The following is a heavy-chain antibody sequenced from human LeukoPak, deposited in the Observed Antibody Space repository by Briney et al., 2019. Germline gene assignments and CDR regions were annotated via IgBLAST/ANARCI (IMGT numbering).Heavy chain of an antibody. D-gene: IGHD1-26*01. V-gene: IGHV1-2*02. CDR2: VNPNSGGT. CDR3: ARGDIVGTTDYRHFDY. Sequence: ASVKVSCKTSGYIFTDYYIHWVRQAPGQGLEWMGWVNPNSGGTKYAQKFQGRVTMTRDTSISTAYMELSRLRSDDTAVYYCARGDIVGTTDYRHFDYWGQGTLVTVSS. J-gene: IGHJ4*02. CDR1: GYIFTDYY.